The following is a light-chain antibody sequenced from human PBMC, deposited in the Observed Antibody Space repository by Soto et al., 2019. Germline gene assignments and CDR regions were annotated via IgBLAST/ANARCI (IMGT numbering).Light chain of an antibody. V-gene: IGKV4-1*01. CDR1: QSVLYSAINKNY. J-gene: IGKJ2*01. Sequence: DIVMTQSPDSLAVSLGERATINCKSSQSVLYSAINKNYLAWYQQKPGQPPKLLIYWASTRESGVPDRFSGSGSGTDFTLTISSLQAEDVAVYYCQQFSNTPYTFGQGTRLEIK. CDR2: WAS. CDR3: QQFSNTPYT.